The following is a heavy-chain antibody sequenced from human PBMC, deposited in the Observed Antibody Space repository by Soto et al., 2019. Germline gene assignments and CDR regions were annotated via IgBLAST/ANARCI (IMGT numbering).Heavy chain of an antibody. V-gene: IGHV1-58*02. CDR2: IVVGSGNT. CDR1: GYTFTSYD. Sequence: SVKRSCTASGYTFTSYDINWVRQATGQGIEWIGWIVVGSGNTNYAQKFQERVTITRDMSTSTAYMELSSLRSEDTAVYYCAAGIPHYYYGMDVWGQGTTVTVSS. J-gene: IGHJ6*02. CDR3: AAGIPHYYYGMDV.